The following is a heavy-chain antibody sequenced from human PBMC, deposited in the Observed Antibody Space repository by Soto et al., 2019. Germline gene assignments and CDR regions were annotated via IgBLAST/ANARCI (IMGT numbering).Heavy chain of an antibody. CDR1: GFTFSSYA. V-gene: IGHV3-23*01. CDR2: ISGSGGHT. Sequence: EVQLLESGGGLVQPEGALRLSCAASGFTFSSYAMNWVRQAPGKRLEWVSAISGSGGHTYFADSVKGRFTISRDNSKDTLDLQLNILRAEDTAVYYCAKDRGDYYDSSGSYYVGALDIWRQGTMLTVSS. D-gene: IGHD3-22*01. J-gene: IGHJ3*02. CDR3: AKDRGDYYDSSGSYYVGALDI.